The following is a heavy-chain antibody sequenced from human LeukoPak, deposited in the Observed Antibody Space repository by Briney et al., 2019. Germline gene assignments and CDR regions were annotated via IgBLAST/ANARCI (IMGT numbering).Heavy chain of an antibody. CDR3: ARSPYYDILTGYSGGWFDP. CDR2: IIPIFGTA. D-gene: IGHD3-9*01. Sequence: EASVKVSCKASGGTFRSYAISWVRQAPGQGLEWMGGIIPIFGTANYAQKFQGRVTITADESTSTAYMELSSLRSEDTAVYYCARSPYYDILTGYSGGWFDPWGQGTLVTVSS. CDR1: GGTFRSYA. V-gene: IGHV1-69*01. J-gene: IGHJ5*02.